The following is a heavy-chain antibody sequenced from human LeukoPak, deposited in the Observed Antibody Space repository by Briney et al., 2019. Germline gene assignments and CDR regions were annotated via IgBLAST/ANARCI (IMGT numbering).Heavy chain of an antibody. D-gene: IGHD2-21*02. CDR1: GFTFSSYD. V-gene: IGHV3-48*04. CDR2: ISTSSRTI. CDR3: ARVSRGVYCGGDCQAGYYYMDV. Sequence: LTGGSLRLSCAGSGFTFSSYDMNWVRQAPGKGLEWLAYISTSSRTIYYADSVKGRFTISRDNAKNSLYLQMNSLRAEDTAVYYCARVSRGVYCGGDCQAGYYYMDVWGKGTTVTISS. J-gene: IGHJ6*03.